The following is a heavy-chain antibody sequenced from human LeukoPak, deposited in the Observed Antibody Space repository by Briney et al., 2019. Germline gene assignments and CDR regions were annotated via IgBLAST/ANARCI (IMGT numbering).Heavy chain of an antibody. J-gene: IGHJ3*02. D-gene: IGHD4-17*01. Sequence: PGGSLRLSCTASGFTFSNFAMSWVRQAPGKGLEWVSSISSSGGTTWDADSVKGRFTFSRDNSQNTLYLQMNSLRAEDTAVYYCVKDNVKTVTTQAFDIWGQGTMVTVSS. CDR3: VKDNVKTVTTQAFDI. CDR1: GFTFSNFA. V-gene: IGHV3-23*01. CDR2: ISSSGGTT.